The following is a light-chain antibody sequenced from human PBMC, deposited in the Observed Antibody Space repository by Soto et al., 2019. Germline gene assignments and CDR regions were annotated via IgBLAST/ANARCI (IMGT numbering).Light chain of an antibody. J-gene: IGKJ1*01. V-gene: IGKV1-5*03. CDR2: KTS. Sequence: IQMTQSPSTLSASVGDRVTITCRASQSISNWLAWYQQKPGKAPKILIYKTSSLESGVPSRFSGSGSGTEFTLTISSLQPDDFATYYCQHYNSYSEAFGQGTKV. CDR1: QSISNW. CDR3: QHYNSYSEA.